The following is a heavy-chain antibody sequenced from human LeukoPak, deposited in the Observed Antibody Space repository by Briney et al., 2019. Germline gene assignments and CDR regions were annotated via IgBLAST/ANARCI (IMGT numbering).Heavy chain of an antibody. D-gene: IGHD2-2*01. CDR2: TIPIFGTT. Sequence: SGNVSCKASGGTFSSYSIGWVRQAPGQVRGWIGGTIPIFGTTNNAQKSKGRVTITTDESTSKAYMELRRLRSEGTAVYYCARARDHDSMHCSSTSCLYGWLAPWGQGTLVTVSS. V-gene: IGHV1-69*05. J-gene: IGHJ5*02. CDR1: GGTFSSYS. CDR3: ARARDHDSMHCSSTSCLYGWLAP.